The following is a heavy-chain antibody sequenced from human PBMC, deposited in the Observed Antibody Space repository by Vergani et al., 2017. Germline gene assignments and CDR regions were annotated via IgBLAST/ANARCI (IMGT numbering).Heavy chain of an antibody. CDR2: INHSGST. V-gene: IGHV4-34*01. Sequence: QVQLQQWGAGLLKPSETLSLTCAVYGGSFSGYYWSWIRQPPGKGLEWIGEINHSGSTNYNPYLKSRVTISVDTSKNQFSLKLSSVTAADTAVYYCARGLXYYDSSGYLDAFDIWGQGTMVTVSS. J-gene: IGHJ3*02. CDR3: ARGLXYYDSSGYLDAFDI. D-gene: IGHD3-22*01. CDR1: GGSFSGYY.